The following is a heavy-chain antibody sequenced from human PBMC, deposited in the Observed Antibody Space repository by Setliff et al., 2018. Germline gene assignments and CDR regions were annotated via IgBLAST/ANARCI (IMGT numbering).Heavy chain of an antibody. CDR1: GFTFSSYS. J-gene: IGHJ3*02. Sequence: GSLRLSCAASGFTFSSYSLNWVRQAPGKGLEWIGSMYPGRNTYYNPSLKSRVTMSVDTSKRQFSLKLNSVTAADTAVYYCARDKGDGYGVDAYAGGGFDIWGQGTMVTVSS. D-gene: IGHD4-17*01. V-gene: IGHV4-38-2*02. CDR2: MYPGRNT. CDR3: ARDKGDGYGVDAYAGGGFDI.